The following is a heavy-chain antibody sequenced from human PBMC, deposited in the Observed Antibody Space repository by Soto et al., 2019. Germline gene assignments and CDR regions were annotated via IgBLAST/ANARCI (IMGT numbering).Heavy chain of an antibody. CDR1: GYTFTSYA. J-gene: IGHJ4*02. Sequence: QVQLVQSGAEVKKPGASVKVSCKPSGYTFTSYAIHWVRQAPGQGLEWMGWINTAKDNTQYSQNYQGRVTITRDTAASIVHMEVSSLRSEDTAVYYCARGSSWANFDCWGQGTLVTVSS. CDR2: INTAKDNT. CDR3: ARGSSWANFDC. V-gene: IGHV1-3*04. D-gene: IGHD6-13*01.